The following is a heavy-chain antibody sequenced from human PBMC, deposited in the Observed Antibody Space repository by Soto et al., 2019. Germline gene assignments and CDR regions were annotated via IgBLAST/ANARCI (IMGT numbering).Heavy chain of an antibody. CDR3: XXXXXXYXFDSSGSNWEFQH. J-gene: IGHJ1*01. D-gene: IGHD3-22*01. V-gene: IGHV3-21*01. CDR1: GYTVSSFS. CDR2: ISTSTTYI. Sequence: EVQLVESGGGLVKPGGYLRLSCAASGYTVSSFSMNRVRQAPGKGLEWVSSISTSTTYIYYADSVKGRFTISRDNAKXXXXXXXXXXXXXXXXXXXXXXXXXXYXFDSSGSNWEFQHWGQGTLVTVSS.